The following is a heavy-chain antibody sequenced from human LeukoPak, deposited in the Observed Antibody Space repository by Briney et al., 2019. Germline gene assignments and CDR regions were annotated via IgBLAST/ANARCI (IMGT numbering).Heavy chain of an antibody. CDR3: ARGPLKTYYFDTSGYFFNY. CDR2: ISAYNGNT. V-gene: IGHV1-18*01. J-gene: IGHJ4*02. Sequence: ASVKVSCKASGYTFTSYGISWVRQAPGQGLEWMGWISAYNGNTNYAQKLQGRVTMTTDTSTSTAYMDLSSLTSEDTAVYYCARGPLKTYYFDTSGYFFNYWGQGTLVTVSS. D-gene: IGHD3-22*01. CDR1: GYTFTSYG.